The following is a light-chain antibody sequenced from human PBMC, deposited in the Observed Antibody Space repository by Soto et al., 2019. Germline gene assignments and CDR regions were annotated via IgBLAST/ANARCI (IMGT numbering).Light chain of an antibody. CDR1: RSISSW. Sequence: IQMTQSPSSVSASVGDRVTITCRASRSISSWLVWYQQRPGKAPKLLIYDASTLQSGVPSRFSGSGSGTDFTLTISSLQPEDFATYYCQQANSFPSTFGQGTKLEIK. CDR3: QQANSFPST. J-gene: IGKJ2*01. CDR2: DAS. V-gene: IGKV1D-12*01.